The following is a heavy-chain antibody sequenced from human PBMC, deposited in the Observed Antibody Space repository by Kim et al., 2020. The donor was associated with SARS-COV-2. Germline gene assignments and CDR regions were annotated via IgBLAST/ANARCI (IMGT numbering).Heavy chain of an antibody. CDR2: INHSGST. CDR3: ARDGYLYGMGV. Sequence: SETLSLTCAVYGGSFSGYYWSWIRQPPGKGLEWIGEINHSGSTNYNPSLKSRVTISVDTSKNQFSLKLSSVTAADTAVYYCARDGYLYGMGVWGQGTTVTVSS. D-gene: IGHD5-18*01. CDR1: GGSFSGYY. V-gene: IGHV4-34*01. J-gene: IGHJ6*02.